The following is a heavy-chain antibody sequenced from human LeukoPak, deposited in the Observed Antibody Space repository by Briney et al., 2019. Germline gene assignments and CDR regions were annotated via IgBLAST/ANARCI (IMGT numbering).Heavy chain of an antibody. J-gene: IGHJ5*02. CDR3: ARDRGYSSSWYNWFDP. Sequence: SETLSLTCTVSGGSISSYYWSWIRRPPGKGLEWIGYIYYSGSTNYNPSLKSRVTISVDTSKNQFSLKLSSVTAADTAVYYRARDRGYSSSWYNWFDPWGQGTLVTVSS. CDR2: IYYSGST. D-gene: IGHD6-13*01. CDR1: GGSISSYY. V-gene: IGHV4-59*01.